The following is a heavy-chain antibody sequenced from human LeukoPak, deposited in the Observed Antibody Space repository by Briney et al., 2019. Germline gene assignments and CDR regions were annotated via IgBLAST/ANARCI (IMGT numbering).Heavy chain of an antibody. V-gene: IGHV4-61*01. D-gene: IGHD5-12*01. CDR2: IYYSGST. CDR1: GVSVSGGIYY. J-gene: IGHJ3*02. Sequence: SETLSLTCTVSGVSVSGGIYYWSWIRQPPGKGLEWIGYIYYSGSTTFHPSLKSRVPISVDTSKHQFSLKLSSVTAADTAVYYCARLVARTAFDIWGQGTMVTVSS. CDR3: ARLVARTAFDI.